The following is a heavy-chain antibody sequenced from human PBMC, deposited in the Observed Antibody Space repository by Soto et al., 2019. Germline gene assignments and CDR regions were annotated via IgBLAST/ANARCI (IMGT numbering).Heavy chain of an antibody. V-gene: IGHV3-74*01. Sequence: GSLRLSCAVSGFTFSGYWMHWVRQAPGEGLVWVSRINSDGSTTSYADSVKGRFTISRDNAKNTLYLQMDSLRAEDTAVYYCASAKIGDYFQVYWGQGTLVTVSS. J-gene: IGHJ4*02. D-gene: IGHD4-17*01. CDR2: INSDGSTT. CDR3: ASAKIGDYFQVY. CDR1: GFTFSGYW.